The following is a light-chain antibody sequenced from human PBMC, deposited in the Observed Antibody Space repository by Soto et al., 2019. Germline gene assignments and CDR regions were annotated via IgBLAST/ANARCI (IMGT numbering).Light chain of an antibody. Sequence: IGWTQSRDTVSLSLGKRATLSCRASQSISSSYLAWYQQRPGQAPRLLIYGASSRATGIPDRFSGSGSGTEFTLTISSLQSEDFAVYYCQQYNKWLRTFGQGTKVDIK. CDR3: QQYNKWLRT. CDR1: QSISSSY. V-gene: IGKV3-20*01. CDR2: GAS. J-gene: IGKJ1*01.